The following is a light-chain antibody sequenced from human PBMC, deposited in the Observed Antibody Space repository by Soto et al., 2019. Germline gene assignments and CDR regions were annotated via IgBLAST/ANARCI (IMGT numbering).Light chain of an antibody. Sequence: DIQVTQSPATRSASVGDTVSITCRASQSVLTWLAWYQQKPGKAPNLLIYKASRLRDGVPSRFSGSGSGTDFTITITSLQPDDFASYFCQHYFSYPYAFGQGTKLEI. J-gene: IGKJ2*01. CDR2: KAS. CDR3: QHYFSYPYA. V-gene: IGKV1-5*03. CDR1: QSVLTW.